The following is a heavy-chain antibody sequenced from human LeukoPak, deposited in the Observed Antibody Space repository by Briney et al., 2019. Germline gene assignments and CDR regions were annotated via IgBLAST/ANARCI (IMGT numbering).Heavy chain of an antibody. CDR3: AKDRYCSGGSCRDAFDI. D-gene: IGHD2-15*01. V-gene: IGHV3-9*01. J-gene: IGHJ3*02. CDR2: ISWNSGSI. CDR1: GFTFDDYA. Sequence: GRSLRLSCAASGFTFDDYAMPWVRQAPGKGLEWVSGISWNSGSIGYADSVKGRFTISRDNAKNSLYLQMNSLRAEDTALYYCAKDRYCSGGSCRDAFDIWGQGTMVTVSS.